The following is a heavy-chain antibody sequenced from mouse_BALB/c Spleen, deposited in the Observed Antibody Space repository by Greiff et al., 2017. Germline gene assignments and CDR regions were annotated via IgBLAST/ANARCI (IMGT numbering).Heavy chain of an antibody. D-gene: IGHD3-1*01. CDR3: ARDRGKGGLFDY. CDR1: GFTFSSYA. V-gene: IGHV5-9-4*01. CDR2: ISSGGSYT. J-gene: IGHJ2*01. Sequence: EVQRVESGGGLVKPGGSLKLSCAASGFTFSSYAMSWVRQSPEKRLEWVAEISSGGSYTYYPDTVTGRFTISRDNAKNTLYLEMSSLRSEDTAMYYGARDRGKGGLFDYWGQGTTLTVSS.